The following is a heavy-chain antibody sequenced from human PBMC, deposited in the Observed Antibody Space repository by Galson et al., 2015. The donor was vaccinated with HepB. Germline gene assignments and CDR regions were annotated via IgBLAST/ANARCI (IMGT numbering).Heavy chain of an antibody. V-gene: IGHV3-48*02. CDR3: TRDNNYDFWSGYQFDY. Sequence: SLRLSCAASGFIFSTYSMNWVRQAPGKGLEWVSYISTSSSSKEYADSVKGRFTISRDNAKNSLYLQMNSLRDEDTAVYYCTRDNNYDFWSGYQFDYWGQVTLVTVSS. CDR2: ISTSSSSK. D-gene: IGHD3-3*01. J-gene: IGHJ4*02. CDR1: GFIFSTYS.